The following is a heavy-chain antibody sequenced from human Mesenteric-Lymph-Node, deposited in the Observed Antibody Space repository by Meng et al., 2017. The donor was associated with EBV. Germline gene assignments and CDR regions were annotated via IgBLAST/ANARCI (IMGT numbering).Heavy chain of an antibody. CDR1: GGSLSSVSYY. D-gene: IGHD4-17*01. CDR2: IYYSGSS. Sequence: QVQLQESGPGLVKASETLSLPFTVSGGSLSSVSYYWSWIRQPPGKGLEWIGYIYYSGSSKYNPSLKSRVTISVDTSKNQFSLKLNSVTAADTAVYYCARGRDEFGDYGFEDWGQGTLVTVSS. V-gene: IGHV4-61*01. CDR3: ARGRDEFGDYGFED. J-gene: IGHJ4*02.